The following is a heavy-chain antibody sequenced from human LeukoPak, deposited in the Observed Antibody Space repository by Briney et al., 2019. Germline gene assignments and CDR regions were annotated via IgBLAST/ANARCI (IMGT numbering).Heavy chain of an antibody. Sequence: PGGSLRLSCTASGFTFSDRYIDWVRQAPGKGLEWVGRSRNKANSYTTEYAASVRGRFTISRDESKNLLYLQMNSLRAEDTAVYYCARGLHGLWRGHMGYWGQGTLVTVSS. V-gene: IGHV3-72*01. D-gene: IGHD3-3*01. CDR3: ARGLHGLWRGHMGY. CDR1: GFTFSDRY. CDR2: SRNKANSYTT. J-gene: IGHJ4*02.